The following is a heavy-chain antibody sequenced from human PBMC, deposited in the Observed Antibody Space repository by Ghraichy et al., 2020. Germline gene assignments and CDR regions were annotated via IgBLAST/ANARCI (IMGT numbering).Heavy chain of an antibody. D-gene: IGHD2-21*02. V-gene: IGHV3-7*01. CDR1: GFTFSSYW. CDR2: IKQDGSEK. CDR3: ASLGPKLAYCGGDCWAPAFDI. J-gene: IGHJ3*02. Sequence: GESLNISCAASGFTFSSYWMSWVRQAPGKGLEWVANIKQDGSEKYYVDSVKGRFTISRDNAKNSLYLQMNSLRAEDTAVYYCASLGPKLAYCGGDCWAPAFDIWGQGTMVTVSS.